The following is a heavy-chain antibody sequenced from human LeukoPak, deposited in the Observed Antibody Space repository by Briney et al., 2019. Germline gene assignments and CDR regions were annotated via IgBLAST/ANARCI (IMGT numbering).Heavy chain of an antibody. CDR1: GGSISTSNYY. CDR3: ARGTPYSSSWYRWFDP. D-gene: IGHD6-13*01. J-gene: IGHJ5*02. V-gene: IGHV4-39*07. CDR2: IFYSGST. Sequence: SETLSLTCTVSGGSISTSNYYWGWIRQPPGKGLEWIGNIFYSGSTYYSPSLRSRVTISLDTSRNQFSLKLNSVTAADTAVYYCARGTPYSSSWYRWFDPWGQGTLVTVSS.